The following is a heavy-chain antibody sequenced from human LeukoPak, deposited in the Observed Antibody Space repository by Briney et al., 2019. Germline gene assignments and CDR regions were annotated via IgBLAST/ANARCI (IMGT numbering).Heavy chain of an antibody. CDR2: ISYDGSNK. CDR3: ARAPPYYYGSGSYFGRLDY. CDR1: GFTFSSYA. Sequence: GRSLRLSCAASGFTFSSYAMHWVRQAPGKGLEWVAVISYDGSNKYYADSVKGRFTISRDNSKNTLYLQMNSLRAEDTAVYYCARAPPYYYGSGSYFGRLDYWGQGTLVTASS. V-gene: IGHV3-30*01. J-gene: IGHJ4*02. D-gene: IGHD3-10*01.